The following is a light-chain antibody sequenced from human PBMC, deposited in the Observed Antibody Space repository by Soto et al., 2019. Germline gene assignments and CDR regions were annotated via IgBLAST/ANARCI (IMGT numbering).Light chain of an antibody. Sequence: EIVMTQSPATLSVSPGERAILSCRASQSVGSNLAWYQQKPGQAPRLLIYGASTRATGIPARFSGSGSGTEFTLTISSLQSEDFAVYYCQQYNNWPPWTFGQGTKVEIK. CDR2: GAS. CDR1: QSVGSN. CDR3: QQYNNWPPWT. V-gene: IGKV3-15*01. J-gene: IGKJ1*01.